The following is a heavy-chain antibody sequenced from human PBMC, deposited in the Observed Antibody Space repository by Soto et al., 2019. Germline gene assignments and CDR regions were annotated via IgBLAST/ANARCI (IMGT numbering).Heavy chain of an antibody. Sequence: PGGSLRLSCAASGFTFSSYAMSWVRQAPGKGLEWVSAISGSGGSTYYADSVKGRFTISRDNSKNTLYLQMNSLRAEDTAVYYCAKSPQYYYGSGSYYSWFDPWGQGTLVTVSS. CDR2: ISGSGGST. J-gene: IGHJ5*02. CDR3: AKSPQYYYGSGSYYSWFDP. D-gene: IGHD3-10*01. CDR1: GFTFSSYA. V-gene: IGHV3-23*01.